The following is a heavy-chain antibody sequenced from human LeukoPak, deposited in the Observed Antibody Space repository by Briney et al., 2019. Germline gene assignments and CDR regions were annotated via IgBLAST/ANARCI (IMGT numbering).Heavy chain of an antibody. CDR1: GFTFSSYG. CDR2: ISYDGSNK. Sequence: GGSLRLSCAASGFTFSSYGMHWVRQAPGKGLEWVAVISYDGSNKYYADSVKGRFTISRDNSKNTLYLQMNSLRAEDTAVYYCAKDLGHCGGDCYSGSDYWGQGTLVTVSS. D-gene: IGHD2-21*02. J-gene: IGHJ4*02. CDR3: AKDLGHCGGDCYSGSDY. V-gene: IGHV3-30*18.